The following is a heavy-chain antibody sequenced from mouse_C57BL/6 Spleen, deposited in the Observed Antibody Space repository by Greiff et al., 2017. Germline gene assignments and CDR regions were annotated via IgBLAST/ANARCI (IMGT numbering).Heavy chain of an antibody. J-gene: IGHJ4*01. Sequence: QVQLQQSGPELVKPGASVKISCKASGYAFSSSWMNWVKQRPGQGLEWIGRIYPGDGDTNYNGKFKGKATLTADKSSSTAYMKLSSLTSEDSAVYFGADYCGSREGYYAMDYWGQGTSVTVSS. D-gene: IGHD1-1*01. CDR3: ADYCGSREGYYAMDY. CDR2: IYPGDGDT. CDR1: GYAFSSSW. V-gene: IGHV1-82*01.